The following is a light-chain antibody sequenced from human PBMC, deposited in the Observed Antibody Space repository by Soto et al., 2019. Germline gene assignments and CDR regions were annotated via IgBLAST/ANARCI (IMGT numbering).Light chain of an antibody. J-gene: IGKJ4*01. CDR1: QSVISN. Sequence: EIFVTQSTAILSVSPGESVTLSCRASQSVISNLAWYQQKLGQAPRLLIYGSSTRSSGIPARFSGSGSGTEFFLTISSLQSEEFAVYYFQYANNWLGAFGGGTKVEIK. CDR2: GSS. V-gene: IGKV3-15*01. CDR3: QYANNWLGA.